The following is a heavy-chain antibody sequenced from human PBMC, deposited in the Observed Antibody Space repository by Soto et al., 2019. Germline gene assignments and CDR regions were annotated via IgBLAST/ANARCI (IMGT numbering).Heavy chain of an antibody. CDR2: IYYSGSDSGST. CDR3: TRGGGDF. D-gene: IGHD6-25*01. Sequence: PSYTLSLTCTVAGGSINTYYWSWIRQPPGKGLEWIGYIYYSGSDSGSTNYIPSLKSRVTISVDTSKNQFSLKLTSVTAADTAVYFCTRGGGDFWGQGTLVTASS. J-gene: IGHJ4*02. CDR1: GGSINTYY. V-gene: IGHV4-59*07.